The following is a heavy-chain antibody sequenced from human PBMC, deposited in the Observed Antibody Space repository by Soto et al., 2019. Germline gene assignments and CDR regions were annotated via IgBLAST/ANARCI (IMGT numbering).Heavy chain of an antibody. CDR1: GYTFSNFW. Sequence: GESLKISCQCPGYTFSNFWIGWVRQLPGKGLEWMGIIYPGDHETRYSPSFHGKVTISADKSITTAYLQWNSLEASDTAFYFCARSPRRSPYFDYWGQGALVTVSS. CDR2: IYPGDHET. V-gene: IGHV5-51*01. J-gene: IGHJ4*02. CDR3: ARSPRRSPYFDY.